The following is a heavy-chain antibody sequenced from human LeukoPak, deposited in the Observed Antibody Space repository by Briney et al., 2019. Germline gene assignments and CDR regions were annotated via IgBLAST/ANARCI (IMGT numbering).Heavy chain of an antibody. J-gene: IGHJ6*03. V-gene: IGHV1-3*03. D-gene: IGHD5-12*01. Sequence: ASVKVSCKASGYTFTSYAMHWVRQAPGQRLEWMGWINAGNGNTKYSQEFQGRVTITRDTSASTAYMELSSLRSEDMAVYYCARDGRATIRKGFYYYYYMDVWGKGTTVTVSS. CDR2: INAGNGNT. CDR3: ARDGRATIRKGFYYYYYMDV. CDR1: GYTFTSYA.